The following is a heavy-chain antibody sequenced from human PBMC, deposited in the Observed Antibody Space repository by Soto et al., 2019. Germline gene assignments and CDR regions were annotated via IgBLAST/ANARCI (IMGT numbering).Heavy chain of an antibody. CDR2: IYCSGST. D-gene: IGHD2-15*01. Sequence: QVQLQESGPGLVKPSQTLSLTCTVSGGSISSGAYYWSWIRQHPGRGLEWIGYIYCSGSTYYNPSLKSRLTISVDTSNNQFSLKLSSVTAADTAVYYCARIVSLDAFDIWGQGTMVTVSS. J-gene: IGHJ3*02. CDR3: ARIVSLDAFDI. V-gene: IGHV4-31*03. CDR1: GGSISSGAYY.